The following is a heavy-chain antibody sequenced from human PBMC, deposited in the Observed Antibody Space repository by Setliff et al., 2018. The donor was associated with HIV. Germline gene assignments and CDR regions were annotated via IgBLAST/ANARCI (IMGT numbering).Heavy chain of an antibody. V-gene: IGHV1-69*05. D-gene: IGHD6-13*01. CDR1: GGTFSSYA. Sequence: GGSVKVSCKASGGTFSSYAISWVRQAPGQGLEWMGKIIPKSDTTTYAQKFQGRVTIIRDTSASTAYMELSSLRSEDTAVYYCAREQLGFGPPRGMDVWGQGTTVTVSS. CDR3: AREQLGFGPPRGMDV. CDR2: IIPKSDTT. J-gene: IGHJ6*02.